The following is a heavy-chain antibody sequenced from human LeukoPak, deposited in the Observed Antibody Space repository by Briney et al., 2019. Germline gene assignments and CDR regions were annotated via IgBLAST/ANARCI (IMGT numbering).Heavy chain of an antibody. J-gene: IGHJ3*02. V-gene: IGHV4-59*12. CDR3: ARRWLRDGSISGAFDI. CDR2: IYYSGST. D-gene: IGHD2-2*01. CDR1: GGSISSYY. Sequence: PSETLSLTCTVSGGSISSYYWSWIRQPPGKGLEWIGYIYYSGSTNYNPSLKSRVTISVDTSKNQFSLKLSSVTAADTAVYYCARRWLRDGSISGAFDIWGQGTMVTVSS.